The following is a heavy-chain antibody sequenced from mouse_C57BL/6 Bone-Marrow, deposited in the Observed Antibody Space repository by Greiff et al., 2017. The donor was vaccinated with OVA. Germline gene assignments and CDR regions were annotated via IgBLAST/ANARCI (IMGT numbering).Heavy chain of an antibody. Sequence: EVKLVESGGDLVKPGGSLKLSCAASGFTFSSYGMSWVRQTPDKRLEWVATISSGGSYTYYPDSVKGRFTISRDNAKNTLYLQMSSLKSEDTAMYYCGRHPYYYAMDYWGQGTSVTVSS. V-gene: IGHV5-6*01. CDR3: GRHPYYYAMDY. CDR1: GFTFSSYG. J-gene: IGHJ4*01. CDR2: ISSGGSYT.